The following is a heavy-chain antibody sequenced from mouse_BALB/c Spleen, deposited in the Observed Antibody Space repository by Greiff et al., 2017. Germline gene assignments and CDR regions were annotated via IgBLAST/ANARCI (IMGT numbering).Heavy chain of an antibody. V-gene: IGHV5-17*02. J-gene: IGHJ4*01. CDR1: GFTFSRFG. Sequence: EVHLVESGGGLVQPGGSRKLSCAASGFTFSRFGMQWVRQAPEKGLEWVAYISSGRNTIYYADTVKGRFTISRDNPKNTLFLQMTSLRSEDTAMYYCARSVEGAMDYWGQGTSVTVSS. CDR2: ISSGRNTI. CDR3: ARSVEGAMDY.